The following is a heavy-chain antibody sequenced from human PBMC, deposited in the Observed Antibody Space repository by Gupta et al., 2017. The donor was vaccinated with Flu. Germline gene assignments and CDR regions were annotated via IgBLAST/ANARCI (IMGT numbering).Heavy chain of an antibody. Sequence: PFLESGGGFEQPGGSLRLSCAASGFTFTNYAMNWVRQAPGKGLEWVSAVSSGGGVTYYADSVKGRFTISRDNSQKTLSLQMNSLRADDTAIYYCANSFGWGQGTLVTVSA. CDR3: ANSFG. J-gene: IGHJ4*02. V-gene: IGHV3-23*01. CDR2: VSSGGGVT. CDR1: GFTFTNYA. D-gene: IGHD3-10*01.